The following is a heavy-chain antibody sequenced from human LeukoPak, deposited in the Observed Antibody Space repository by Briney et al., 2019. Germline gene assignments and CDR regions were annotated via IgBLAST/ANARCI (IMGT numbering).Heavy chain of an antibody. Sequence: SETLSLTCAVYGGSFSGYYWSWIRQPPGKGLEWIGEINHSGSTNYNPSLKSRVTISVDTSKNQFSLKLSSVTAADMAVYYCARVNEAVAGPEFDYWGQGTLVTVSS. J-gene: IGHJ4*02. CDR2: INHSGST. V-gene: IGHV4-34*01. CDR3: ARVNEAVAGPEFDY. D-gene: IGHD6-19*01. CDR1: GGSFSGYY.